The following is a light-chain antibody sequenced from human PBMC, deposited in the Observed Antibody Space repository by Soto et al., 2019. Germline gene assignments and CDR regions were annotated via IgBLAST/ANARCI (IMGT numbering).Light chain of an antibody. Sequence: EIVLTQSPGTLSLSPGEGATLSCRASQSVTSSYLAWYQKKPGQAPRLLIYGASNRANGIPDRFSRSGSGTDVTLTISNLEQEDFAVYYCLQYGSSPHTFGQGTKLEIK. CDR1: QSVTSSY. V-gene: IGKV3-20*01. CDR2: GAS. J-gene: IGKJ2*01. CDR3: LQYGSSPHT.